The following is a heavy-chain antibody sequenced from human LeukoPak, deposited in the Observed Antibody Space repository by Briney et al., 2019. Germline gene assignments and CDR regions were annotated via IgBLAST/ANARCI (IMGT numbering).Heavy chain of an antibody. D-gene: IGHD6-19*01. Sequence: PGGSLRLSCAASGFTVSSNYMSWVRQAPGKGLEWVSVIYSGGGTYYADSVKGRFTISRDNSKNTLYLQMNSLRAEDTAVYYCARSRTGYSSGWYYAFDIWGQGTMVTVSS. CDR1: GFTVSSNY. CDR3: ARSRTGYSSGWYYAFDI. CDR2: IYSGGGT. J-gene: IGHJ3*02. V-gene: IGHV3-53*01.